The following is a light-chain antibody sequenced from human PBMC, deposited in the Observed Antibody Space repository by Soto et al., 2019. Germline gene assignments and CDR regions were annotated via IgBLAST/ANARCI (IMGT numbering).Light chain of an antibody. CDR1: QSVGTY. J-gene: IGKJ5*01. Sequence: EFVLTQSPATLSLSPGERATLSCRASQSVGTYLVWYHHKPGQAPRLLLYDASKRATGIPARFSGSGSGTDFTLTISRLEPEDFAVYFCQQRNDWPITFGQGTRLDMK. CDR2: DAS. V-gene: IGKV3-11*01. CDR3: QQRNDWPIT.